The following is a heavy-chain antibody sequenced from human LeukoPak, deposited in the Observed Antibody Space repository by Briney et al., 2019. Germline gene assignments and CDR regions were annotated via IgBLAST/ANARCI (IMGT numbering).Heavy chain of an antibody. V-gene: IGHV4-30-2*01. CDR2: IYHSGST. CDR3: ARGVLGATKKVTAIPTYYFDY. CDR1: GGSISSGGYP. D-gene: IGHD2-21*02. Sequence: SETLSLTCAVSGGSISSGGYPWSRIRQPPGKGLEWIGDIYHSGSTYYNPSPKSRVTITAYGAKNQSSLKLSSVTAADTAVYYCARGVLGATKKVTAIPTYYFDYWGQGTLVTVSS. J-gene: IGHJ4*02.